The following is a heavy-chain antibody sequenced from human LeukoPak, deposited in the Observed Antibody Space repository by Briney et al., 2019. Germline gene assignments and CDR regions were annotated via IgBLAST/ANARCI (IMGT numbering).Heavy chain of an antibody. Sequence: PSETLSLTCTVSGGSISSYYWNWIRQPPGKALEWLGYAYYSGSTNYNPSLKTRLTISVDTSKAQFSLTLSSVTAADTAIYYCASRSGRNYYGMDVWGQGTTSSSP. J-gene: IGHJ6*02. V-gene: IGHV4-59*01. D-gene: IGHD3-10*01. CDR2: AYYSGST. CDR1: GGSISSYY. CDR3: ASRSGRNYYGMDV.